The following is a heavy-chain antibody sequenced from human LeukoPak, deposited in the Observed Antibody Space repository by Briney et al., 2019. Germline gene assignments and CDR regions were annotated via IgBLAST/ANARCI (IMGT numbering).Heavy chain of an antibody. CDR2: IYSGGKV. J-gene: IGHJ6*03. CDR1: GFAVRSNY. Sequence: GGSLRLSCAVSGFAVRSNYISWVRQAPGKGLEWVSVIYSGGKVYYADSVRGRFTISRDNSRSTVYLQMNSLRAGDTAMYYCARGITIQGYYDDYFYMDVWGKGTTVTISS. D-gene: IGHD1-1*01. V-gene: IGHV3-53*01. CDR3: ARGITIQGYYDDYFYMDV.